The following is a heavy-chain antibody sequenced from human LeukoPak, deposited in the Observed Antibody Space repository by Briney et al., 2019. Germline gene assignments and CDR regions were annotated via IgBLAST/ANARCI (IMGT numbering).Heavy chain of an antibody. CDR1: GYSISSGYY. J-gene: IGHJ4*02. CDR2: IYHSGRT. V-gene: IGHV4-38-2*02. CDR3: ARVTGYMIEDYFDY. D-gene: IGHD3-9*01. Sequence: SETLSLTCTVSGYSISSGYYWGWIRQPPGNGLEWIGIIYHSGRTDYNPSLKSRVTISVDTSKNQFSLKLRSVTAADTAVYYCARVTGYMIEDYFDYWGQGILVTVSS.